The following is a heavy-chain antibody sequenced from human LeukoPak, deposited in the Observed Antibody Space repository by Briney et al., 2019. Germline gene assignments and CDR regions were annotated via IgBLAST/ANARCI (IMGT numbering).Heavy chain of an antibody. J-gene: IGHJ3*02. CDR2: IYTSGST. D-gene: IGHD3-22*01. Sequence: SQTLSLTCTVSGGSISSYYCSWIRQPAGKGLEWIGRIYTSGSTNYNPSLQSPVTMSVDTSKNQFSLKLGAVTSADTAVYYCARDLIVYYDSSGYPYSQGDAFDIWGQGTMVTVSS. CDR1: GGSISSYY. CDR3: ARDLIVYYDSSGYPYSQGDAFDI. V-gene: IGHV4-4*07.